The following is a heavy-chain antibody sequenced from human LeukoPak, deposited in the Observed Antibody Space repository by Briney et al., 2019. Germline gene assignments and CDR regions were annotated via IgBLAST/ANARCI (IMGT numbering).Heavy chain of an antibody. CDR1: GYTFTGYY. J-gene: IGHJ4*02. CDR3: ARATTVTPDTPDY. CDR2: INPNSGGT. Sequence: ASVKVSCKASGYTFTGYYMHWVRQALGQGLEWMGWINPNSGGTNYAQKFQGRVTMTRDTSISTAYMELSRLRSDDTAVYYCARATTVTPDTPDYWGQGTLVTVSS. V-gene: IGHV1-2*02. D-gene: IGHD4-17*01.